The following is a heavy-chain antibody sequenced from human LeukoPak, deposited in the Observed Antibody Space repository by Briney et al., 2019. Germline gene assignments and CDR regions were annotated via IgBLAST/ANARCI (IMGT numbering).Heavy chain of an antibody. V-gene: IGHV4-59*01. CDR2: IYYSGST. J-gene: IGHJ4*02. D-gene: IGHD2-21*02. Sequence: SETLSLTCTVSGDSISSYYWSWIRQPPGKGLEWIGYIYYSGSTNYNPSLRSRVAISVDTSESQFSLKLNSVTAADTAVYYCARGTAVTAISVFDYWGQGTLVTVSS. CDR1: GDSISSYY. CDR3: ARGTAVTAISVFDY.